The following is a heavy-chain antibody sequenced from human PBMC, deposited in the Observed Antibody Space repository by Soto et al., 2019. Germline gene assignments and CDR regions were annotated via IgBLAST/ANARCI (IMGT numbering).Heavy chain of an antibody. Sequence: SVKVSCKASGGTFSSYAISWVRQAPGQGLEWMGGIIPIFGTANYAQKFQGRVTITADESTSTAYMELSSLGAEDTAVYYCAKVSVPTIRDGFDYWGQGTLVTVSS. CDR2: IIPIFGTA. D-gene: IGHD4-17*01. J-gene: IGHJ4*02. V-gene: IGHV1-69*13. CDR1: GGTFSSYA. CDR3: AKVSVPTIRDGFDY.